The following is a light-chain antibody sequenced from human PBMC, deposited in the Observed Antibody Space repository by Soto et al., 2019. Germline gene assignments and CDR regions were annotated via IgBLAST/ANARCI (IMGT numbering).Light chain of an antibody. J-gene: IGLJ1*01. CDR3: AAWDDSLNGPYV. Sequence: QSVLTQPPSASGTPGQRVTISCSGSSSSIGSNTVNWYQQLPGTAPKLLIYSTNQRPSGVPDRFSGSKYGTSASLAISGPQSEEEADYYCAAWDDSLNGPYVFGTGTKLTVL. CDR1: SSSIGSNT. V-gene: IGLV1-44*01. CDR2: STN.